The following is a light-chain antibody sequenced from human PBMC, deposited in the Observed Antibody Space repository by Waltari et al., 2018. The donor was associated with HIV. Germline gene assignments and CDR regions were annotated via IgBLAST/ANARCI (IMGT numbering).Light chain of an antibody. CDR2: GAS. CDR3: QQYGRSLYT. V-gene: IGKV3-20*01. J-gene: IGKJ2*01. Sequence: EIVLTQSPGTLSLSPGERGTLSCRASQSVGSNYLAWYQQKPGHAPRLLIYGASSRATGIPDRFSGSGSGTDFTLTISRLEPEDFAVYYCQQYGRSLYTFGQGTKLEIK. CDR1: QSVGSNY.